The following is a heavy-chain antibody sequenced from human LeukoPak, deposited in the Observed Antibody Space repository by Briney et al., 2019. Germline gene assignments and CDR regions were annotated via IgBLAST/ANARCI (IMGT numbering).Heavy chain of an antibody. CDR3: ARVRDGYNSVYFDY. J-gene: IGHJ4*02. CDR1: GGTFSSYA. Sequence: SVKVSCKASGGTFSSYAISWVRQAPGQGLEWMGGIIPIFGTANYAQKFQGRVTITADESTSTAYMELSSLRSEDTAVYYCARVRDGYNSVYFDYWGQGTLVTVSS. CDR2: IIPIFGTA. V-gene: IGHV1-69*13. D-gene: IGHD5-24*01.